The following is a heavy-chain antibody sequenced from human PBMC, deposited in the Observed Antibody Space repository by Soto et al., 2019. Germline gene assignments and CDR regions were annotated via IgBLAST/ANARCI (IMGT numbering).Heavy chain of an antibody. CDR2: TYYRSVWYN. Sequence: SQTLSLTCAIAVDSVSNTYTAWDLISQSPSGGLEWLGRTYYRSVWYNDYAMYVKSRISINSDKSKNQVSLQLKSVTPDDTAVYYCAGDLQTLFDYWGQGTLVPVSS. CDR1: VDSVSNTYTA. CDR3: AGDLQTLFDY. V-gene: IGHV6-1*01. J-gene: IGHJ4*02.